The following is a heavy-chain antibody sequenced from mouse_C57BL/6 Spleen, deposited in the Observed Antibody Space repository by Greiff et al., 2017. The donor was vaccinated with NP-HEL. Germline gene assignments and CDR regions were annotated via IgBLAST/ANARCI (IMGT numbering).Heavy chain of an antibody. CDR1: GYAFSSSW. Sequence: VQLQQSGPELVKPGASVKIPCKASGYAFSSSWMNWVKQRPGKGLEWIGRIYPGDGDTNYNGKFKGKATLTADKSSSTAYMQLSSLTSEDSAVYFCALYDGPYYAMDYWGQGTSVTVSS. D-gene: IGHD2-3*01. J-gene: IGHJ4*01. V-gene: IGHV1-82*01. CDR3: ALYDGPYYAMDY. CDR2: IYPGDGDT.